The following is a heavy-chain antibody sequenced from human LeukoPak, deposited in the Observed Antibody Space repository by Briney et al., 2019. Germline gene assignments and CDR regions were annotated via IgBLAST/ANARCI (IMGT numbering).Heavy chain of an antibody. CDR2: INHSGST. Sequence: GSLRLSCAASGFTFSDYYMSWIRQPPGKGLEWIGEINHSGSTNYNPSLKSRVTISVDTSKNQFSLKLSSVTAADTAVYYCASLGGARDYWGQGTLVTVSS. D-gene: IGHD3-10*01. V-gene: IGHV4-34*01. CDR1: GFTFSDYY. CDR3: ASLGGARDY. J-gene: IGHJ4*02.